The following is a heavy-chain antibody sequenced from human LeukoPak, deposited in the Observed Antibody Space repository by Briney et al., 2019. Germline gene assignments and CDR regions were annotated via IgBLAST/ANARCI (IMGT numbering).Heavy chain of an antibody. V-gene: IGHV4-59*01. J-gene: IGHJ2*01. CDR1: GVSISSYY. Sequence: PSETLSLTCTVSGVSISSYYWSWIRQPPGKGLEWIGYIYYSGSTNYNPSLKSRVTISVDTSKNQFSLKLSSVTAADTAVYYCARKVVGATGRWYFDLWGRGTMVTVSS. CDR3: ARKVVGATGRWYFDL. CDR2: IYYSGST. D-gene: IGHD1-26*01.